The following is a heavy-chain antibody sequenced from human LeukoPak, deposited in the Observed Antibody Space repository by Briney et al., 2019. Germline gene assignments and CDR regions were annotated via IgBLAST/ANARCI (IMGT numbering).Heavy chain of an antibody. Sequence: ASVKVSCKASGYTFTRYYMHWVRQAPGHGLEWMGGINPISGGTKYTQKFQRRVTITRDTSINTTYMELSRLRSDDAAVDYCSSCRSWLRPFDYGGQGTLVTVSS. D-gene: IGHD3-22*01. CDR3: SSCRSWLRPFDY. J-gene: IGHJ4*02. CDR2: INPISGGT. CDR1: GYTFTRYY. V-gene: IGHV1-2*02.